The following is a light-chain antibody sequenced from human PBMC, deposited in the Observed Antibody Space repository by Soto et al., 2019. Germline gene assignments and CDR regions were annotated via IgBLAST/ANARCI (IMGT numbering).Light chain of an antibody. CDR3: QQYASSPLFT. CDR1: QSVSSSY. Sequence: EIVLTQSPGTLSLSPGEGATLSCRASQSVSSSYLAWYQQKPGQAPRLLIYGASGRATGIPDRFSGSGSGTDFTLTISRLEPEDFAVYYCQQYASSPLFTFGPGTKVYIK. J-gene: IGKJ3*01. V-gene: IGKV3-20*01. CDR2: GAS.